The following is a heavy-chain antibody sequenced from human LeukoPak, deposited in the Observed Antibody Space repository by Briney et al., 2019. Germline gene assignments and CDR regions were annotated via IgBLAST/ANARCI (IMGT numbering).Heavy chain of an antibody. Sequence: GASVKVSCKASGYTFTSYGISWVRQAPGQGLEWMGWISAYNGNTNYAQKLQGRVTMTADTSTSTAYMELRSLRSDDTAVYYCARVRLLIAYYGSGSLPGNNWFDPWGQGTLVTVSS. CDR3: ARVRLLIAYYGSGSLPGNNWFDP. CDR1: GYTFTSYG. J-gene: IGHJ5*02. V-gene: IGHV1-18*01. CDR2: ISAYNGNT. D-gene: IGHD3-10*01.